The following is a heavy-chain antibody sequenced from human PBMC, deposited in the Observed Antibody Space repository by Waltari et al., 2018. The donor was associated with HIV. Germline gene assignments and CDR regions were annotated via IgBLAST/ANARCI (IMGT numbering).Heavy chain of an antibody. D-gene: IGHD4-17*01. Sequence: QLQLQESGPGLVKPSETLSLTCTVSGGSISSSSYYWGWIRQPPGKGLEWIGSIYYSGSTYYNPSLKSRVTISVDTSKNQFSLKLSSVTAADTAVYYCARRGKVTSVLDYYYGMDVWGQGTTVTVSS. CDR1: GGSISSSSYY. CDR2: IYYSGST. V-gene: IGHV4-39*01. CDR3: ARRGKVTSVLDYYYGMDV. J-gene: IGHJ6*02.